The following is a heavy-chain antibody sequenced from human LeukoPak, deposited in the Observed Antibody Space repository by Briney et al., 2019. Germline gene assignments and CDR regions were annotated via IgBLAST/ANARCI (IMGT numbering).Heavy chain of an antibody. V-gene: IGHV3-23*01. CDR2: ISGSGGNT. J-gene: IGHJ4*02. CDR1: GFTVSSTY. Sequence: GGSLRLSCAASGFTVSSTYMSWVRQAPGKGLEWVSSISGSGGNTYYAASVKGRFTISRDNSKNTVCLLMNNMRTEDSAVYHCAKGKGTNWYASLDYWGRGTLVTVSS. CDR3: AKGKGTNWYASLDY. D-gene: IGHD2-2*01.